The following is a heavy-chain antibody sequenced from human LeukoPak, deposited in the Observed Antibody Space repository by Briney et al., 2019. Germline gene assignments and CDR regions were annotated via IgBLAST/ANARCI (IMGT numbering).Heavy chain of an antibody. V-gene: IGHV3-53*01. CDR1: GFSVSSKY. Sequence: GGSLRLSCAASGFSVSSKYMSWVRQAPGKGLEWVSVIYSGGSTYYADSVKGRFTISRGNSKNTLYIQMNSLRAEDTAVYYCARASFPYYFDYWGQGTLVTVSS. J-gene: IGHJ4*02. D-gene: IGHD2/OR15-2a*01. CDR2: IYSGGST. CDR3: ARASFPYYFDY.